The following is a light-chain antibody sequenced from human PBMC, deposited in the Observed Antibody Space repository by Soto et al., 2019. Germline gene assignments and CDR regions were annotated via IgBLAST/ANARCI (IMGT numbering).Light chain of an antibody. CDR2: LGS. CDR3: MQALQTSYT. V-gene: IGKV2-28*01. J-gene: IGKJ2*01. Sequence: DIVMTQSPLSLPVTPGEPASISCRSSQSLLYSNGYNYLDWYLQKPGQSPQLLIYLGSSRAYGVRVRFSGRGSGTDFTLKISRVEAEDVGVYYCMQALQTSYTFGQGTKLEIK. CDR1: QSLLYSNGYNY.